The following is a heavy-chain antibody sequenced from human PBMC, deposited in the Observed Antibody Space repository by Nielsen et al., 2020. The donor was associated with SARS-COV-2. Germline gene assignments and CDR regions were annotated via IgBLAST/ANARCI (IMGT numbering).Heavy chain of an antibody. J-gene: IGHJ6*02. CDR2: VYYSGNT. D-gene: IGHD2-8*01. CDR3: ARGLCNGVCYRFYYYYYGMDV. CDR1: GGSISNYY. V-gene: IGHV4-59*12. Sequence: SETLSLTCTVSGGSISNYYWSWIRQPPGKGLEWIGYVYYSGNTNYNPSLKSQVTISVDTSKNQFSLKLSSVTAADTAVYYCARGLCNGVCYRFYYYYYGMDVWGQGTTVTVSS.